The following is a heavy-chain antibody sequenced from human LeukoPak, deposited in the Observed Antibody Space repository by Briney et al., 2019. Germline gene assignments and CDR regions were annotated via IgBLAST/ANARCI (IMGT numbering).Heavy chain of an antibody. D-gene: IGHD4-17*01. CDR1: GFTFDDYA. Sequence: PGRSLRLSCAASGFTFDDYAMHWVRQAPGKGLEWVSGISWNSGSIGYADSVKGRFTISRDNAKNSLYLQMNSLRAEDTALYYCAKDKGSGYGDYARAAFDIWGQGTMVTVSS. CDR3: AKDKGSGYGDYARAAFDI. V-gene: IGHV3-9*01. J-gene: IGHJ3*02. CDR2: ISWNSGSI.